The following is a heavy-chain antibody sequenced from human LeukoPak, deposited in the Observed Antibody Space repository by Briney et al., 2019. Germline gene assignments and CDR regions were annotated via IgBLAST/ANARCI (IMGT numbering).Heavy chain of an antibody. V-gene: IGHV6-1*01. CDR3: ARASLTYYDFWSGYYPYNWFDP. Sequence: SQTLSLTCAISGDSVSSNSAAWNWIRQSPSRGLEWLGRTYYRSKWYNDYAVSVKGRITINPDTSKNQFSLQLNSVTPEDTAVYYCARASLTYYDFWSGYYPYNWFDPWGQGTLVTVSS. J-gene: IGHJ5*02. CDR1: GDSVSSNSAA. D-gene: IGHD3-3*01. CDR2: TYYRSKWYN.